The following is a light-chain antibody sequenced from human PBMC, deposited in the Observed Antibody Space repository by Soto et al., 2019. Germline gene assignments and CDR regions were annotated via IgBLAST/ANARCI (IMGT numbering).Light chain of an antibody. J-gene: IGKJ1*01. CDR1: QSLLHSNGYNY. CDR2: LGS. V-gene: IGKV2-28*01. Sequence: DIVMTQSPLSLPVTPGEPASISCRSSQSLLHSNGYNYLDWYLQKPGQSPQLLIYLGSNRASGVPDRFSGSGSGTDFTLKISRVEAEDVGTYYCQQYKAFGQGTKVDIK. CDR3: QQYKA.